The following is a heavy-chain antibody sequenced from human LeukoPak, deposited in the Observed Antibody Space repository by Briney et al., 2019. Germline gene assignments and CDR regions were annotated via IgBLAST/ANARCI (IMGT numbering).Heavy chain of an antibody. J-gene: IGHJ3*02. Sequence: GGSLRLSCAASGFTFNRYGMHWVRQAPGKGLEWVAVIWYDGSHKYYADSVKGRFTISRDNYKNTLYLQMNSLRAEDTAVYYCARESYGGEGPFDIWGQGTMVTVSS. CDR3: ARESYGGEGPFDI. V-gene: IGHV3-33*01. CDR2: IWYDGSHK. D-gene: IGHD4-23*01. CDR1: GFTFNRYG.